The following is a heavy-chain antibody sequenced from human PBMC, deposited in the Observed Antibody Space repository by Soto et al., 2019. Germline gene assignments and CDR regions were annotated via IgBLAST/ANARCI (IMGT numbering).Heavy chain of an antibody. Sequence: SLRLSCAASGFTLSSYWMHWVRQAPGKGLVWVSRINSDGSSTSYADSVKGRFTIPRDNAKNTLYLQMNSLRAEDTAVYYCARDPGTGYYDSSGYYYDWGQGTLVTVSS. V-gene: IGHV3-74*01. J-gene: IGHJ4*02. CDR3: ARDPGTGYYDSSGYYYD. CDR1: GFTLSSYW. D-gene: IGHD3-22*01. CDR2: INSDGSST.